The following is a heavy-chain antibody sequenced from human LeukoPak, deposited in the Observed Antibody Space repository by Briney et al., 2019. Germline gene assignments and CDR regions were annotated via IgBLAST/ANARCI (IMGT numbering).Heavy chain of an antibody. Sequence: GGSLRLSCAASGFTLTSYAMTWVRQAPGKGLEWVSGITASGPTTYYADSVKGRFTFSRDNSKNTLYLQMNSLRAEDTAVYYCAKDADDYVSYFDYWGQGTLVTVSS. J-gene: IGHJ4*02. CDR3: AKDADDYVSYFDY. V-gene: IGHV3-23*01. CDR2: ITASGPTT. D-gene: IGHD4-17*01. CDR1: GFTLTSYA.